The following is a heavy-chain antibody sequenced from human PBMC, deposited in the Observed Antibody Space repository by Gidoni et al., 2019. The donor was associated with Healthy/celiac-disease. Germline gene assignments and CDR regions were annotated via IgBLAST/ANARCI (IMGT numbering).Heavy chain of an antibody. CDR3: ARGLWEMATI. Sequence: QVQLQQWGAGLLKPSETLSLTCAVSGGSFSGYYWSWIRQPPGKGLEWIGEINHSGSTNYNPSLKSRVTISVDTSKNQFSLKLSSVTAADTAVYYCARGLWEMATIWGQGTLVTVSS. V-gene: IGHV4-34*01. J-gene: IGHJ4*02. D-gene: IGHD5-12*01. CDR1: GGSFSGYY. CDR2: INHSGST.